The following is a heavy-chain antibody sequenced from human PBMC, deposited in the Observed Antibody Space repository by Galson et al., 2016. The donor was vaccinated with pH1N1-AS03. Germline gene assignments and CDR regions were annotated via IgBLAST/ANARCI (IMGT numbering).Heavy chain of an antibody. D-gene: IGHD2-21*01. V-gene: IGHV1-2*06. J-gene: IGHJ4*02. Sequence: SLKVSCKASGYTFTGFFMHWVRQAPGQGLEWMGRINPNTGAAHYAQKFQGRVTMTRDTSISTPYMELSSLTSDDTAIYYCSNLYSVTHPGANDYWGQGTLVTVSS. CDR2: INPNTGAA. CDR1: GYTFTGFF. CDR3: SNLYSVTHPGANDY.